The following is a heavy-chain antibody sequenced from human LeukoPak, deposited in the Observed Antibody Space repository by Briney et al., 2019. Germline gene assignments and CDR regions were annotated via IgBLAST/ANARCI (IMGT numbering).Heavy chain of an antibody. D-gene: IGHD1-26*01. CDR2: ISGSGGST. Sequence: GGSLRLSCAASGFTFSSYAMNWVRQAPGKGLEWVSAISGSGGSTYYADSVKGRFTISRDNSKNTLYLQMNSLRAEDTAVYYCAKGGGASYYFDYWGQGTLVTVSS. CDR3: AKGGGASYYFDY. CDR1: GFTFSSYA. V-gene: IGHV3-23*01. J-gene: IGHJ4*02.